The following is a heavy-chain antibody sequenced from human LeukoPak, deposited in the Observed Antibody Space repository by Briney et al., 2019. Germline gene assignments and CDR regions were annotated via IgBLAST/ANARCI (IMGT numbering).Heavy chain of an antibody. J-gene: IGHJ3*02. V-gene: IGHV4-34*01. D-gene: IGHD2-15*01. CDR1: GGSFSGYY. Sequence: SETLSLTCAVYGGSFSGYYWSWIRQPPGKGLEWIGEINHSGSTNYNPSLKSRVTISVDTSKNPFSLKLSSVTAADTAVYYCARRARGLIVVVVAATRSAFDIWGQGTMVTVSS. CDR3: ARRARGLIVVVVAATRSAFDI. CDR2: INHSGST.